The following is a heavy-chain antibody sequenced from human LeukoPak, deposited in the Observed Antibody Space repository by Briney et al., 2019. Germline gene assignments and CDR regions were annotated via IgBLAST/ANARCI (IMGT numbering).Heavy chain of an antibody. CDR3: ARDSSDYYYYFDY. CDR2: IYYSGST. D-gene: IGHD3-22*01. V-gene: IGHV4-59*12. CDR1: GGSISSYY. Sequence: SETLSLTCTVSGGSISSYYWSWIRQPPGKGLEWIGYIYYSGSTNYNPSLKSRVTISVDTSKNQFSLKLNSVTAADTAVYYCARDSSDYYYYFDYWGQGTLVTVSS. J-gene: IGHJ4*02.